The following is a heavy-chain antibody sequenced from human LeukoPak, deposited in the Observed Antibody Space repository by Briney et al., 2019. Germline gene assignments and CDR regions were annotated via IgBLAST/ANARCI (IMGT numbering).Heavy chain of an antibody. D-gene: IGHD6-6*01. Sequence: GGSLRLSCAASGFTLRSYWMHWVRQAPGKGLEWVAVISYDGSNKYYVDSVKGRFTISRDNSKNTLYLQMNSLRAEDTAVYYCARDTYSSSYVYYYGMDVWGQGTTVTVSS. CDR3: ARDTYSSSYVYYYGMDV. CDR1: GFTLRSYW. V-gene: IGHV3-30-3*01. CDR2: ISYDGSNK. J-gene: IGHJ6*02.